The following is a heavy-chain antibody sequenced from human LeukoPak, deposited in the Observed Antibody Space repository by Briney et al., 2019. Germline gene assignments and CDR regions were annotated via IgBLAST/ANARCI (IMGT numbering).Heavy chain of an antibody. CDR3: ARDRYVWGSYRPRLDV. CDR1: GGSISSGSYY. Sequence: SETLSLTCTVSGGSISSGSYYWSWIRQPAGKGLEWIGRIYTSGSTNYNPSLKSRVTISVDTSQNQFSLKLSSVTAADTAVYYCARDRYVWGSYRPRLDVWGKGTTVTVSS. CDR2: IYTSGST. J-gene: IGHJ6*04. D-gene: IGHD3-16*02. V-gene: IGHV4-61*02.